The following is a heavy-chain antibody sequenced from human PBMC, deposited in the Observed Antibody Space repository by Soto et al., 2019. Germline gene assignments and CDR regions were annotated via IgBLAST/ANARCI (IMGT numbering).Heavy chain of an antibody. CDR1: GGSISSYY. V-gene: IGHV4-59*01. J-gene: IGHJ5*02. Sequence: SETLSLTCTVSGGSISSYYWSWIRQPPGKGLEWIGYIYYSGSTNYNPSLKSRVTISVDTSKNQFSLKLSSVTAADTAVYYCARDPSPSYSSGWYWFDPWGQGTLVTVSS. CDR2: IYYSGST. D-gene: IGHD6-19*01. CDR3: ARDPSPSYSSGWYWFDP.